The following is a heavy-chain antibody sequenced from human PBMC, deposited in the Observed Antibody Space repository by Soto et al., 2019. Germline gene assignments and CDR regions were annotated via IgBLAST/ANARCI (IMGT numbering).Heavy chain of an antibody. Sequence: QVQLQESGPGLVKPSETLSLTCTVSGGTISSWYWSWIRQPPGKGLEWIGYIYYSGSTNCNPSLKSGVTVSVDASKSQFSLKLSSVTAADTAGYYCARRYGSAIDYWGQGTLVTVSS. J-gene: IGHJ4*02. V-gene: IGHV4-59*08. D-gene: IGHD1-26*01. CDR3: ARRYGSAIDY. CDR2: IYYSGST. CDR1: GGTISSWY.